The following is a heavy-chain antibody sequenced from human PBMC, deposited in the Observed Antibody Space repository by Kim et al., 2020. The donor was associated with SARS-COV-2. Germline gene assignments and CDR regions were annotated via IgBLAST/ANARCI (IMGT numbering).Heavy chain of an antibody. J-gene: IGHJ4*02. CDR2: VWNHGNKK. CDR1: GFTFSNDG. Sequence: GGSLRLSCVASGFTFSNDGMHWVRQAPGRGLEWVAVVWNHGNKKYYAESVEGRFTISRDNSKNTLYLQMNSLRVEDTAVYYCVRDAHGLHWGQGTLVTVSS. CDR3: VRDAHGLH. D-gene: IGHD4-17*01. V-gene: IGHV3-33*01.